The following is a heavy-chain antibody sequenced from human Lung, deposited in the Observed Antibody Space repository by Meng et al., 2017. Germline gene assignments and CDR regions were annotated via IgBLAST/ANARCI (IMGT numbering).Heavy chain of an antibody. CDR1: GGSFSDYY. CDR3: ARGPTTMAHDFDY. D-gene: IGHD4-11*01. Sequence: QIQQWGAGLLKPSETLSLTCVVSGGSFSDYYWSWIRQPPGKGLEWIGEINHSGSTNYNPSLESRATISVDTSQNNLSLKLSSVTAADSAVYYCARGPTTMAHDFDYWGQGTLVTVSS. J-gene: IGHJ4*02. CDR2: INHSGST. V-gene: IGHV4-34*01.